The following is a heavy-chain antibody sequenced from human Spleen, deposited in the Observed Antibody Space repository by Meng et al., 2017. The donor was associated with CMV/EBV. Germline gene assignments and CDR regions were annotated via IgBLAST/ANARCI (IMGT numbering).Heavy chain of an antibody. J-gene: IGHJ4*02. CDR1: GGSISSGGYY. CDR3: ARWAQGLVIRDY. V-gene: IGHV4-31*02. D-gene: IGHD3/OR15-3a*01. Sequence: VSGGSISSGGYYWRWIRQHPGKGLECIRYIYYTASTYYNPSLKSRLTISVDTSKNQFSLKLSSVTAADTAVYYCARWAQGLVIRDYWGQGTLVTVSS. CDR2: IYYTAST.